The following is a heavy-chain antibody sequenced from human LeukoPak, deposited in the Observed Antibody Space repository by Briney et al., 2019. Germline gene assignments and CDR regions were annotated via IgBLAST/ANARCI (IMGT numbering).Heavy chain of an antibody. CDR3: ALDREYQLPRDDY. V-gene: IGHV3-23*01. CDR2: ISGSGGST. Sequence: PGGSLRLSWAASGFTFSSYAMSWVRQAPGKGLEWVSAISGSGGSTYYADSVKGRFTISRDNSKNTLYLQMNSLRAEDTAVYYCALDREYQLPRDDYWGQGTLVTVSS. CDR1: GFTFSSYA. J-gene: IGHJ4*02. D-gene: IGHD2-2*01.